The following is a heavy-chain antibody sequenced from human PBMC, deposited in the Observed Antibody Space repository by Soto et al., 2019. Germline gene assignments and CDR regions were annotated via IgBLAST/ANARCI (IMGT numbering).Heavy chain of an antibody. CDR1: GGTFSSYA. Sequence: SVKVSCKASGGTFSSYAISWVRQAPGQGLEWMGGIIPIFGTANYAQKFQGRVTITADESTSTAYMELSSLRSEDTAVYYCARGDSSSKNYYYYYGMDVWGQGTLVTVSS. V-gene: IGHV1-69*13. CDR2: IIPIFGTA. D-gene: IGHD6-6*01. J-gene: IGHJ6*02. CDR3: ARGDSSSKNYYYYYGMDV.